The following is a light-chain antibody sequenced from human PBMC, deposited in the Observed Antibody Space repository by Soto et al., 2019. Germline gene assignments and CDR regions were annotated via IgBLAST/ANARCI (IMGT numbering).Light chain of an antibody. CDR2: DAS. V-gene: IGKV3-15*01. J-gene: IGKJ2*01. Sequence: EIVMTQSPATLSVSPGERATLSCRASQSVSSNLAWYQQKPGQAPRLLIYDASTRATGIPARLSGSGSGTEFTLTISSLQSEDFAGYYCQQYNNWPLYTFGQGTKLEIK. CDR3: QQYNNWPLYT. CDR1: QSVSSN.